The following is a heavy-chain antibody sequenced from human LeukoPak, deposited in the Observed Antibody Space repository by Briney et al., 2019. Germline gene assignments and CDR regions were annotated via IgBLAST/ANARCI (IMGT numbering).Heavy chain of an antibody. CDR2: ISYDGSNK. Sequence: GGSLRLSCAASGFSVSRYWMHWVRQAPGKGLEWVAVISYDGSNKYYADSVKGRFTISRDNSKNTLYLQMNSLRAEDTAVYYCARDPDFWSGYLSPDFDYWGQGTLVTVSS. J-gene: IGHJ4*02. CDR3: ARDPDFWSGYLSPDFDY. CDR1: GFSVSRYW. D-gene: IGHD3-3*01. V-gene: IGHV3-30*03.